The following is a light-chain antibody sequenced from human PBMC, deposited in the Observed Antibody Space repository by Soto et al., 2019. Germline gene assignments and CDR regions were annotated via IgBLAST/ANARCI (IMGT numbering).Light chain of an antibody. J-gene: IGKJ5*01. CDR2: AAS. CDR3: QQYGSSPT. V-gene: IGKV3-20*01. CDR1: QTIDSSY. Sequence: ELVLTQSPGTLSLSPGERATLSCRASQTIDSSYLAWLRQKPGQAPRLLIYAASSRPTGIPDRFSGSGSGTDFTLTISRLEPEDFAVYYCQQYGSSPTFGQGTRLEIK.